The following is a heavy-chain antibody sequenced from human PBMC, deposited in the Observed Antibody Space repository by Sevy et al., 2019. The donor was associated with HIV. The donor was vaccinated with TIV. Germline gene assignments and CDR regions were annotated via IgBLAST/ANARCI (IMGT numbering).Heavy chain of an antibody. Sequence: GSLRLSCAASGFTFSRYWMSWVRQAPGKGLEWVVNINQDESETHSVDSVKGRLTISRDNAKNSLYLQMNNLRAEDTAVYYCARVGYRSLSHDYWGQGTLVTVSS. CDR3: ARVGYRSLSHDY. V-gene: IGHV3-7*04. CDR2: INQDESET. CDR1: GFTFSRYW. D-gene: IGHD6-19*01. J-gene: IGHJ4*02.